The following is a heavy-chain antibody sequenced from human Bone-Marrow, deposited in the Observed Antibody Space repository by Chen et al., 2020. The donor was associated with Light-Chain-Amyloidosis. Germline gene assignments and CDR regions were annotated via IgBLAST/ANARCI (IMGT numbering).Heavy chain of an antibody. CDR1: GYTFPNYW. Sequence: VQLEQSGPVEKKPGESLKPSCRGYGYTFPNYWIGWVRQMPGKGLEWMGVIYPDDSDARYSPSFEGQVTISADKSITTAYLQWRSLKASDTAMYYCARRRDGYNFDYWGQGTLVTVSS. CDR2: IYPDDSDA. J-gene: IGHJ4*02. CDR3: ARRRDGYNFDY. V-gene: IGHV5-51*01. D-gene: IGHD5-12*01.